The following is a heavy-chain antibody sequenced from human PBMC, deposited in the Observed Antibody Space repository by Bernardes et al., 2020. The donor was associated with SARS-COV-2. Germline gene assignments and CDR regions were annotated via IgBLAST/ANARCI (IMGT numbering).Heavy chain of an antibody. Sequence: GGSLRLSCAASGFTFSSYAMSWVRQAPGKGLEWVSAISGSGGTTSYADSVKGRFPISRDNSKNTLYLQMNSLRAEDTAVYYCAKDHRFWYSSSSTFPGWFDPWGQGTLVTVSS. CDR2: ISGSGGTT. CDR3: AKDHRFWYSSSSTFPGWFDP. J-gene: IGHJ5*02. D-gene: IGHD6-6*01. V-gene: IGHV3-23*01. CDR1: GFTFSSYA.